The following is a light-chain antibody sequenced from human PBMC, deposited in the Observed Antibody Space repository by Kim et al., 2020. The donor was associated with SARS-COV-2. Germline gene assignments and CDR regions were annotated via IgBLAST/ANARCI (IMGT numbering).Light chain of an antibody. CDR1: SSDVRSYEL. CDR2: EDS. CDR3: CSYAGSTTFV. V-gene: IGLV2-23*02. Sequence: QPLTTSWPGTSSDVRSYELVSWYQQHPGKAPKLLIYEDSKRPSGVASRFSGSKSGNTASLTISGLQAEDEADYYCCSYAGSTTFVFGGGTQLNVL. J-gene: IGLJ3*02.